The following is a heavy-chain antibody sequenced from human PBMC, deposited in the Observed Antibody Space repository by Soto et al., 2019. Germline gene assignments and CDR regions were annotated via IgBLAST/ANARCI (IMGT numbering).Heavy chain of an antibody. Sequence: EAQLLESGGRLVQPGGSLRLSCAASGFSFSIYAMNWVRQAPGKGLEWVSGISGGGGSTYHADSVKGRFTISRDNSKNTLYLQMNSLRAEDTAVYYCAKDPTSYDSSAQFDSWGQGTLVTVSS. CDR1: GFSFSIYA. V-gene: IGHV3-23*01. CDR3: AKDPTSYDSSAQFDS. J-gene: IGHJ4*02. D-gene: IGHD3-22*01. CDR2: ISGGGGST.